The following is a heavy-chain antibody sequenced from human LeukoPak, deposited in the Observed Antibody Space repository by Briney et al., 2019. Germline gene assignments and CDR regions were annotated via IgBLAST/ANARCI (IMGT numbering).Heavy chain of an antibody. CDR2: IYYSGST. D-gene: IGHD3-22*01. V-gene: IGHV4-59*12. Sequence: SETLSLTCTVSGGSISSYYWSWIRQPPGKGLEWIGYIYYSGSTYYNPSLRSRVTISVDTSKNQFSLKLSSVTAADTAVYYCVSSTGYYDSSGYYYRDAFDIWGQGTMVTVSS. CDR1: GGSISSYY. J-gene: IGHJ3*02. CDR3: VSSTGYYDSSGYYYRDAFDI.